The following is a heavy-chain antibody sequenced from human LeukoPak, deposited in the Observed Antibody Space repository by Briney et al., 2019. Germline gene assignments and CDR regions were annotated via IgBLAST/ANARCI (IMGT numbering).Heavy chain of an antibody. Sequence: ASVKVSCKTSGYTFTTYGISWVRQAPGQGLEWMGWISAYSGNTNYAQKVQGRVTMTTDTSTSTAYMELRSLRSDDTAVYYCAMIPYCITATCYYFDYWGQGTLVTVSS. D-gene: IGHD2-2*01. CDR1: GYTFTTYG. CDR3: AMIPYCITATCYYFDY. J-gene: IGHJ4*02. CDR2: ISAYSGNT. V-gene: IGHV1-18*01.